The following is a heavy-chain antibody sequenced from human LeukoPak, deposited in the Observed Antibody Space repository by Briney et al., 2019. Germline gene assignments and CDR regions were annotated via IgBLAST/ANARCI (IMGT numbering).Heavy chain of an antibody. J-gene: IGHJ5*02. CDR2: IYYSGST. CDR1: GGSIRSYY. CDR3: ARKRQQLATGWFDP. Sequence: TLSLTCAVSGGSIRSYYWGWIRQTPGKGLEWIGYIYYSGSTNYNPSLKSRVTISVDTSKNQFSLKLSSVTAADTAVYYCARKRQQLATGWFDPWGQGTLVTVSS. V-gene: IGHV4-59*12. D-gene: IGHD6-13*01.